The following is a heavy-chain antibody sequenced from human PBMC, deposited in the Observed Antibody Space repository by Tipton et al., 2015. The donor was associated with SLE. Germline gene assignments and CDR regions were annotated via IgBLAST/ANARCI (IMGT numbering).Heavy chain of an antibody. CDR2: IYYSGST. D-gene: IGHD6-13*01. J-gene: IGHJ4*02. V-gene: IGHV4-59*11. CDR1: GGSISSHY. CDR3: ARGGAAAGLDY. Sequence: GLVNPSETLSLTCTVSGGSISSHYWSWIRQPPGKGLEWIGYIYYSGSTNYNPSLKSRVTISVDTSKNQFSLKLSSVTAADTAVYYCARGGAAAGLDYWGQGTLVTVSS.